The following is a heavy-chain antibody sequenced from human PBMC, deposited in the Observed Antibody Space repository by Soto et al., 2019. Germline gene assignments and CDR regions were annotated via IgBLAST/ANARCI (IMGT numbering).Heavy chain of an antibody. CDR3: ARRGSSSWYGY. V-gene: IGHV4-39*01. CDR2: IYYSGST. J-gene: IGHJ4*02. D-gene: IGHD6-13*01. Sequence: QVQLKQSGPGLVKPSETLSLTCTVSGGSISSSSYYWGWIRQPPGKGLEWIGSIYYSGSTYYNPSLKRRVTISVDTSKNQFSLKLSSVTAADTAVYYCARRGSSSWYGYWGQGTLVTVSS. CDR1: GGSISSSSYY.